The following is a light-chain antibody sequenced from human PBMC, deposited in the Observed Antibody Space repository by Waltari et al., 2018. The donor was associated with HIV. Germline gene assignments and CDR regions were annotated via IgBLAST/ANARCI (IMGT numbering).Light chain of an antibody. J-gene: IGKJ2*01. CDR1: QSISSTY. V-gene: IGKV3-20*01. CDR3: QQYNTSPPRYT. CDR2: GAS. Sequence: EIVVTQSPGNLSLSPGERATLSCRASQSISSTYLAWYQQKPGQAPRLLIYGASSRAAGIPDRFSGSGSGTDFTLTISRLEPEDFAVYYCQQYNTSPPRYTFGQGTKLEIK.